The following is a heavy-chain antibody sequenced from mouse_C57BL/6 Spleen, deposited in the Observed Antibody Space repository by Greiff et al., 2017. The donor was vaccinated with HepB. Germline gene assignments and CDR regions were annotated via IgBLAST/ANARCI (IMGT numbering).Heavy chain of an antibody. J-gene: IGHJ4*01. Sequence: LVESGPELVKPGASVKISCKASGYAFSSSWMNWVKQRPGKGLEWIGRIYPGDGDTNYNGKFKGKATLTADKSSSTAYMQLSSLTSEDSAVYFCARGTTVVDYAMDYWGQGTSVTVSS. CDR2: IYPGDGDT. CDR1: GYAFSSSW. CDR3: ARGTTVVDYAMDY. V-gene: IGHV1-82*01. D-gene: IGHD1-1*01.